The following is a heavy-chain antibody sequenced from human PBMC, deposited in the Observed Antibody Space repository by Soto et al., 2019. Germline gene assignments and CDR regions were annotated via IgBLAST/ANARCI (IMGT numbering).Heavy chain of an antibody. J-gene: IGHJ6*02. CDR3: ARDGGSSPADVYYYYGMDV. Sequence: QVQLVQSGAEVKKPGASVKVSCKASGYTFTGYYMDWVRQAPGQGLEWMGWINPNSGGTNYAQKFQGWVTMTRDTSISTAYMELSRLRSDDTAVYYCARDGGSSPADVYYYYGMDVWGQGTTVTVSS. CDR1: GYTFTGYY. CDR2: INPNSGGT. D-gene: IGHD6-6*01. V-gene: IGHV1-2*04.